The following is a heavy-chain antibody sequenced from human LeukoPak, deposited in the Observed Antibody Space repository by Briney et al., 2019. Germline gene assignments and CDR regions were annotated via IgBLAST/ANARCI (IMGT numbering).Heavy chain of an antibody. CDR2: IYNSGST. D-gene: IGHD6-6*01. CDR3: ASALYSSSHFDY. Sequence: SETLSLTCTVSGGSISSYYWSWIRQPPGKGLEWIGFIYNSGSTNYNPSLKSRVTISVATSKNQFSLKLSSVTAADTAVYYCASALYSSSHFDYWGQGTLVTVSS. J-gene: IGHJ4*02. CDR1: GGSISSYY. V-gene: IGHV4-59*01.